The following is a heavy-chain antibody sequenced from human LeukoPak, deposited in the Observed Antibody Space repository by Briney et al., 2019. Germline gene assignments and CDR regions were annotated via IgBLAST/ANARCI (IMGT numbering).Heavy chain of an antibody. CDR2: IYTSGST. J-gene: IGHJ3*02. Sequence: SETLSLTCTVSGGSISSGSYYWSWIRQPAGKGLEWIGRIYTSGSTNYNPSLKSRVTISVDTSKNQFSLKLSSVTAADTAVYYCASSSGPTYYYGSGYFFSVAFDIWGQGTMVTVSS. D-gene: IGHD3-10*01. CDR3: ASSSGPTYYYGSGYFFSVAFDI. CDR1: GGSISSGSYY. V-gene: IGHV4-61*02.